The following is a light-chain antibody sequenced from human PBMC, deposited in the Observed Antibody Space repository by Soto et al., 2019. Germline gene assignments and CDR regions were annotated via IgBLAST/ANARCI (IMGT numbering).Light chain of an antibody. CDR2: SAS. Sequence: DIQMTQSPPTLSASVGDRVTITCRASQSVSIWVAWYQQKPGKAPKLLIHSASTLQSGVPSRFSGSGSGTEFTLTISSLQPEDFATYYCQQFNNYPRTFGQGTKLEIK. CDR3: QQFNNYPRT. V-gene: IGKV1-5*01. CDR1: QSVSIW. J-gene: IGKJ2*01.